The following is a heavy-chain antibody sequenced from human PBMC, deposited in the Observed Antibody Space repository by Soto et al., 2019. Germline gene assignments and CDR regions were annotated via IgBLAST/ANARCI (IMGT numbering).Heavy chain of an antibody. J-gene: IGHJ6*02. CDR2: IYSGGST. V-gene: IGHV3-53*01. CDR3: ARFFDGSYYYGMDV. D-gene: IGHD5-12*01. CDR1: GFTVSSNY. Sequence: EVQLVESGGGLIQPGGSLRLSCAASGFTVSSNYMSWVRQAPGKGLEWVSVIYSGGSTYYADSVKGRFTISRDNSKNTLYLQMNILRAEDTAVYYCARFFDGSYYYGMDVWGQGTTVTVSS.